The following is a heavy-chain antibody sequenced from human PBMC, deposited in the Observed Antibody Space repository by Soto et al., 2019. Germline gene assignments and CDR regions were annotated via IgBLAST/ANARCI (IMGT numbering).Heavy chain of an antibody. CDR2: IYYSGST. J-gene: IGHJ6*03. Sequence: TLSLTCTVSGGSISSYYWSWIRQPPGKGLEWIGYIYYSGSTNYNPSLKSRVTISVDTSKNQFSLKLSSVTAADTAVYYCARHETRVRCMDVWGKGTTVTVSS. CDR3: ARHETRVRCMDV. V-gene: IGHV4-59*08. CDR1: GGSISSYY. D-gene: IGHD4-17*01.